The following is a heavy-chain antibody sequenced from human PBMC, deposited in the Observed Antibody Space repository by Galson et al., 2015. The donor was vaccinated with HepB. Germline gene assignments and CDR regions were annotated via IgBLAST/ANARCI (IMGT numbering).Heavy chain of an antibody. CDR3: AKGGESGSSWIFDY. CDR1: GFTFSSFA. D-gene: IGHD6-13*01. CDR2: ISGSGGST. V-gene: IGHV3-23*01. Sequence: SLRLSCAASGFTFSSFAMTWVRQAPGKGLEWVSAISGSGGSTYYADSVKGRFTISRDNSKNTLYLQMNTLRADDTAVYCCAKGGESGSSWIFDYWGQGTLVTVSS. J-gene: IGHJ4*02.